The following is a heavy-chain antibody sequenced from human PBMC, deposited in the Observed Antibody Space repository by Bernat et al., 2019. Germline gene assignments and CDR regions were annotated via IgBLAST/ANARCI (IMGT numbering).Heavy chain of an antibody. V-gene: IGHV1-18*01. CDR1: GYTFTSYG. CDR3: ARYRFWGELPKDDAFDI. J-gene: IGHJ3*02. CDR2: ISAYNGNT. Sequence: QVQLVQSGAEVKKPGASVKVSCKASGYTFTSYGISWVRQAPGQGLEWMGWISAYNGNTNYAQKLQGRDTMTTDTATSTDYMELRSLRSDDTAVYYCARYRFWGELPKDDAFDIWGQGTMVTVSS. D-gene: IGHD1-26*01.